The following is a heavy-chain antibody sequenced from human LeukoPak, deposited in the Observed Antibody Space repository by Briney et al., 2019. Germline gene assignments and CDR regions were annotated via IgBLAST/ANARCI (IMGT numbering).Heavy chain of an antibody. CDR3: TSLPKGCSGGSCTYDY. CDR1: GFTFSNAW. J-gene: IGHJ4*02. D-gene: IGHD2-15*01. V-gene: IGHV3-15*01. CDR2: IKSKTDGGTT. Sequence: GGSLRLSCAASGFTFSNAWMSWVRQAPGKRLEWVGRIKSKTDGGTTDYAAPVTGRFTISRDDSKNTLYLQMNSLKTEDSAGYYCTSLPKGCSGGSCTYDYWGQGTLVTVSS.